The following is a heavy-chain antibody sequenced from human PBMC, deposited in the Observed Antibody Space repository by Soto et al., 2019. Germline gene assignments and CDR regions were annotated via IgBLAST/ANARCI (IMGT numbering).Heavy chain of an antibody. D-gene: IGHD5-18*01. V-gene: IGHV4-31*03. CDR2: IYYSGST. Sequence: SETPCVPCTVSDGSISSGGYYWSWIRQHPGKGLEWIGYIYYSGSTYYNPSLKSRVTISVDTSKNQFSLKLSSVTAADTAVYYCARDRALQRPLTRMDTAWPEPMHYFDYWGQGTLVTVSS. J-gene: IGHJ4*02. CDR1: DGSISSGGYY. CDR3: ARDRALQRPLTRMDTAWPEPMHYFDY.